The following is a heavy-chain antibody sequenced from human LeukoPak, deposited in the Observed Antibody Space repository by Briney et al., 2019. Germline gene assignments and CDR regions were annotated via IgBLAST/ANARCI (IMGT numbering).Heavy chain of an antibody. D-gene: IGHD5-12*01. Sequence: SETLSLTCTVSGGSISSSSYYWSWIRQPAGKGLEWIGRIYTSGSTNYNPSLKSRVTMSVDTSKNQFSLKLSSVTAADAAVYYCARGKSGYSGYDPGGGDYWGQGTLVTVSS. CDR2: IYTSGST. J-gene: IGHJ4*02. CDR1: GGSISSSSYY. CDR3: ARGKSGYSGYDPGGGDY. V-gene: IGHV4-61*02.